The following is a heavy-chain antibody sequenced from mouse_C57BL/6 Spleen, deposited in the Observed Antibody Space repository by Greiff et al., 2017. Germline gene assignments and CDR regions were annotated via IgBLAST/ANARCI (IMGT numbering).Heavy chain of an antibody. Sequence: VQLQQPGAELVKPGASVKLSCKASGYTFTSYWMHWVKQRPGQGLEWIGMIHPNSGSTNYNEKFKSKATLTVDKSSSTAYMQLSSLTSEDSAVYYCARGGGYYSNYGYFDVWGTGTTVTVSS. CDR2: IHPNSGST. V-gene: IGHV1-64*01. D-gene: IGHD2-5*01. J-gene: IGHJ1*03. CDR3: ARGGGYYSNYGYFDV. CDR1: GYTFTSYW.